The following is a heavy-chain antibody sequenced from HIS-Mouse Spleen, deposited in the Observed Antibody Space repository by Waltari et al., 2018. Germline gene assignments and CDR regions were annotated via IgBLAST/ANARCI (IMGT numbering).Heavy chain of an antibody. CDR1: GFTFSSYA. CDR2: ISGSGGST. J-gene: IGHJ4*02. CDR3: AKDTRGYSSSWFDY. Sequence: EVQLLESGGGLVQPGGSLRLSCAASGFTFSSYAMSWVRQAPGKGLEWVSAISGSGGSTYYAESVKGRFTISRDNSKNTLYLQMNSLRAEETAVYYCAKDTRGYSSSWFDYWGQGTLVTVSS. V-gene: IGHV3-23*01. D-gene: IGHD6-13*01.